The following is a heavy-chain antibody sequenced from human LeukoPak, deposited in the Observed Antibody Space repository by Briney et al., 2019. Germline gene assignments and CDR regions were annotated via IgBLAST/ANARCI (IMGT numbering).Heavy chain of an antibody. D-gene: IGHD3-22*01. Sequence: GGSLRLSCAASGVTFSTYGMHWVRQAPGKGLEWVAVISYDGSNKYYADSVKGRFTISRDNSKNTLYLQMNSLRAEDTAVYYCARSAYYYDSRAYHSFYHYGMDVWGQGTTVTVSS. CDR1: GVTFSTYG. CDR3: ARSAYYYDSRAYHSFYHYGMDV. V-gene: IGHV3-30*03. CDR2: ISYDGSNK. J-gene: IGHJ6*02.